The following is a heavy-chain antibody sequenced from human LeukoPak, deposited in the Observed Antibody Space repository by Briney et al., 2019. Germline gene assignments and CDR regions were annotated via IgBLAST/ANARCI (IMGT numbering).Heavy chain of an antibody. CDR1: GGSISSGIYY. V-gene: IGHV4-39*01. D-gene: IGHD6-13*01. CDR2: IYYSGNA. J-gene: IGHJ4*02. CDR3: ARHVRQQLPPKAFDY. Sequence: SETLSLTCTVSGGSISSGIYYWGWIRQPPGKGLEWIGSIYYSGNAYYNPSLKSRVTISVDTSKNQLSLKLNSVTAADTAVHYCARHVRQQLPPKAFDYWGQGTLVTVSS.